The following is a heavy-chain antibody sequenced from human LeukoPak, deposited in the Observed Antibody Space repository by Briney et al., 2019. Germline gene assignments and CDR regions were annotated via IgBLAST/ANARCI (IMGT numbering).Heavy chain of an antibody. CDR2: IYNSGST. CDR1: GGSISSYF. CDR3: ARRYSYSSLPDY. Sequence: PSETLSLTCTVSGGSISSYFWSWIRQPPGEGLEWIGYIYNSGSTNYNPSLKSRVTISVDTSKNQFSLKLSSVTAADTAVYYCARRYSYSSLPDYWGQGTLVTVSS. J-gene: IGHJ4*02. D-gene: IGHD6-19*01. V-gene: IGHV4-59*08.